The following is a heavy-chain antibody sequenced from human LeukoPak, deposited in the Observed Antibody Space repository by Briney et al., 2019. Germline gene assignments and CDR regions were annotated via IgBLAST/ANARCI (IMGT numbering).Heavy chain of an antibody. CDR1: GYTFTGYY. V-gene: IGHV1-2*02. J-gene: IGHJ5*02. D-gene: IGHD2-2*01. CDR3: ASDPPYCSSTSCNWFDP. CDR2: INPNSGGT. Sequence: ASVKVSCKASGYTFTGYYMHWVRQAPGQGLEWMGWINPNSGGTNYAQKFRGRVTMTRDTSISTAYMELSRLRSDDTAVYYCASDPPYCSSTSCNWFDPWGQGTLVTVSS.